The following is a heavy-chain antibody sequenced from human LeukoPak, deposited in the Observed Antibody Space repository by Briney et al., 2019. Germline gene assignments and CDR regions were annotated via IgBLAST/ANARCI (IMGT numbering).Heavy chain of an antibody. CDR1: GFTFSSYS. CDR2: ISSSSSYI. J-gene: IGHJ4*02. D-gene: IGHD2-2*01. V-gene: IGHV3-21*01. CDR3: ARDTYCSSTSCLGFDY. Sequence: GGSLRLSCAASGFTFSSYSVNWVRQAPGKGLEWVSSISSSSSYIYYADSVKGRFTISRDNAKNSLYLQMNSLRAEDTAVYSCARDTYCSSTSCLGFDYWGQGTLVTVSS.